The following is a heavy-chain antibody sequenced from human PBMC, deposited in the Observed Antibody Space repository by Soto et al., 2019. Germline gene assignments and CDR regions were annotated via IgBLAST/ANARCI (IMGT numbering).Heavy chain of an antibody. D-gene: IGHD3-9*01. V-gene: IGHV1-18*01. CDR2: ISAYNGNT. Sequence: GASVKVSCKASGYTFTSYGISWVRQAPGQGPEWMGWISAYNGNTNYAQKLQGRVTMTTDTSTSTAYMELRSLRSDDTAVYYCARVSRXDYDIFVPDYYYYGMDVWGQGTTVTVSS. J-gene: IGHJ6*02. CDR1: GYTFTSYG. CDR3: ARVSRXDYDIFVPDYYYYGMDV.